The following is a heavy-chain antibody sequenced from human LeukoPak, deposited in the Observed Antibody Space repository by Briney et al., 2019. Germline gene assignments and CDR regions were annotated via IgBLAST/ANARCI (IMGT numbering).Heavy chain of an antibody. CDR3: TTDNGDY. Sequence: GGSLRLSCAASGFTFSSYGMHWVRQAPGKGLEWVAVISYDGSNKYYADSVKGRFTISRDNSKNTLYLQMNSLKTEDTAVYYCTTDNGDYWGQGTLVTVSS. V-gene: IGHV3-30*03. J-gene: IGHJ4*02. CDR1: GFTFSSYG. D-gene: IGHD3-16*02. CDR2: ISYDGSNK.